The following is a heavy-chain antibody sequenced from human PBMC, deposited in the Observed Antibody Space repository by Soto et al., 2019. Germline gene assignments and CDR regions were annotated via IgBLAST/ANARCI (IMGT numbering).Heavy chain of an antibody. CDR3: AXVYCSSTSCYKYYFDY. Sequence: GGSLRLSCAASGFTFDDYGMSWVRQAPGKGLEWVSGINWNGGSTGYADSVKGRFTISRDNAKNSLYLQMNSLRAEDTALYHCAXVYCSSTSCYKYYFDYWGQGXXVTVXS. V-gene: IGHV3-20*01. D-gene: IGHD2-2*01. CDR1: GFTFDDYG. J-gene: IGHJ4*02. CDR2: INWNGGST.